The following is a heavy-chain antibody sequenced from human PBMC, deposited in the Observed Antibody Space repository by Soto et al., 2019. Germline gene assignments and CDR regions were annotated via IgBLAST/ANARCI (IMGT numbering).Heavy chain of an antibody. V-gene: IGHV4-30-4*01. J-gene: IGHJ6*02. CDR3: ARTGYSYGYIPLFMDV. CDR2: IYYTGRT. D-gene: IGHD5-18*01. CDR1: GGSIISEDYY. Sequence: TLSLTCTVSGGSIISEDYYWSWIRQPPGKGLEWVGNIYYTGRTYCNPSLKSQVTISVATSKNQFSLKLSSGTAVDTAVYYCARTGYSYGYIPLFMDVWGQGTTVT.